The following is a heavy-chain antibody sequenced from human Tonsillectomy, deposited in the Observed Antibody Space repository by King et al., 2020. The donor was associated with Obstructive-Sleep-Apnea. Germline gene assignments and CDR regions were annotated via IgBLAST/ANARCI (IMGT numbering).Heavy chain of an antibody. V-gene: IGHV4-34*01. J-gene: IGHJ5*02. CDR3: ARRSGVAAVNWFDP. D-gene: IGHD2-2*01. CDR1: GGSFSDYY. CDR2: INHSAST. Sequence: VQLQQWGAGLLKPSETLSLTCAVFGGSFSDYYWSWIRQPPGKGLVWIGEINHSASTNYNPSLKSRVTISVETSKNQFSLRLNSVTAADTAIYYCARRSGVAAVNWFDPWGQGTLVTVSS.